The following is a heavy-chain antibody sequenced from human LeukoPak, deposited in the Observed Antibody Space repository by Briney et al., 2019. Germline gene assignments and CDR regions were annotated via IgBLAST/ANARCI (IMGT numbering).Heavy chain of an antibody. CDR2: IYPDDSDT. CDR1: GYRFITYW. V-gene: IGHV5-51*01. D-gene: IGHD3-22*01. CDR3: ARRDYDNHGHSFDM. Sequence: LGGALEISCLGSGYRFITYWIGWVRQLPGKGLEWMGIIYPDDSDTTFSPSFQGQVTMSADKSINTAYLQWSSLKASDTATYYCARRDYDNHGHSFDMWGQGTMLTVSS. J-gene: IGHJ3*02.